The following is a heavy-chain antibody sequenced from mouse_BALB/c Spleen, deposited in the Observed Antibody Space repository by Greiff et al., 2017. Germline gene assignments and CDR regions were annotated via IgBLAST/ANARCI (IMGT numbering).Heavy chain of an antibody. D-gene: IGHD4-1*01. CDR3: TRGSGTSLGY. CDR1: GFTFSSYT. Sequence: EVQVVESGGGLVKPGGSLKLSCAASGFTFSSYTMSWVRQTPEKRLEWVATISSGGSYTYYPDSVKGRFTISRDNAKNTLYLQMSSLKSEDTAMYYCTRGSGTSLGYWGQGTTLTVSS. J-gene: IGHJ2*01. V-gene: IGHV5-6-4*01. CDR2: ISSGGSYT.